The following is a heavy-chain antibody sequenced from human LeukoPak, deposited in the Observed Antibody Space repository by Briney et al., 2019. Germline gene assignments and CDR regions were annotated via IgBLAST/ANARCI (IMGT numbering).Heavy chain of an antibody. CDR1: GASINSYY. V-gene: IGHV4-59*13. J-gene: IGHJ4*02. CDR3: ARDEFGDFQGFDY. Sequence: AETLSLTCSVSGASINSYYWNWIRQSPGKGLEWLGNIHYRGTTNYNPSLKSRVTLSLDSSKSQFALKVTSVTAADTAVYYCARDEFGDFQGFDYWGQGTRVTVSS. CDR2: IHYRGTT. D-gene: IGHD4-17*01.